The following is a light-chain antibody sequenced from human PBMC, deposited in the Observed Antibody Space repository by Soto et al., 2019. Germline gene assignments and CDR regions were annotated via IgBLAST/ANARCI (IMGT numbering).Light chain of an antibody. CDR3: QQYSTYPWT. V-gene: IGKV1-9*01. CDR2: SAS. J-gene: IGKJ1*01. CDR1: PALSNY. Sequence: QLYKSPSVLSAYVGDTVTITCRASPALSNYLAWYQQKPGQAPDLLIYSASTLQSGVPSRFSGSGSETEFSLTIRALQPEDFATYYCQQYSTYPWTFGQGTNVDIK.